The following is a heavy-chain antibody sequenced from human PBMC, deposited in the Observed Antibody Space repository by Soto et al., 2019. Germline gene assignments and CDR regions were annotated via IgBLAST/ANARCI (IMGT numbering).Heavy chain of an antibody. CDR2: ISPDGGEK. V-gene: IGHV3-7*01. Sequence: GGSLRLSCAASGFSFSSFWMDWVRQAPGKGLEWVANISPDGGEKHYVDSVKGRFTISRDNARNSLYLQMSSLTAEDSALYYCSRSLNSWGQGTQVTVSS. CDR1: GFSFSSFW. J-gene: IGHJ5*02. CDR3: SRSLNS.